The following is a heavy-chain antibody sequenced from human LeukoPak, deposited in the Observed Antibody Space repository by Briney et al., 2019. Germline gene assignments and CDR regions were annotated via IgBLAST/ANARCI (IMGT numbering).Heavy chain of an antibody. D-gene: IGHD1-26*01. CDR1: GDSISSYY. J-gene: IGHJ4*02. CDR2: IYTSGST. Sequence: PSETLSLTCTVSGDSISSYYWSWIRQPAERGLEWLGHIYTSGSTNSYTSGSTEYNPSLKSRVTISLDRSKNQFSLKLSSVTAADTAVYYCAAFLSGTYWYFDYWGQGALVTVSS. CDR3: AAFLSGTYWYFDY. V-gene: IGHV4-4*07.